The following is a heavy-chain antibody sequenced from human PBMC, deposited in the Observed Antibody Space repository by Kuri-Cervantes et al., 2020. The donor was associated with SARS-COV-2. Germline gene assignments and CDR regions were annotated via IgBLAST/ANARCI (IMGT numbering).Heavy chain of an antibody. Sequence: GGSLRLSCAASGFTSSSYEMNWVRQAPGKGLEWVSYISSSGNTIYYADSVKGRFTISRDNAKNSLYLQMNSLRAEDTAVYYCARDTGGTMIYYYYYYGMDVWGQGTTVTVSS. CDR3: ARDTGGTMIYYYYYYGMDV. V-gene: IGHV3-48*03. D-gene: IGHD2-8*02. J-gene: IGHJ6*02. CDR2: ISSSGNTI. CDR1: GFTSSSYE.